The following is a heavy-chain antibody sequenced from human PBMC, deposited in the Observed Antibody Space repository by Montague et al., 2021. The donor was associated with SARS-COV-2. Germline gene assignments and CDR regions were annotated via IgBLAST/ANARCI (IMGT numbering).Heavy chain of an antibody. V-gene: IGHV4-39*01. D-gene: IGHD3-10*01. Sequence: SETLSLTCTVSGVSISSRSFYWAWICQPPVKGLEWIGTIYYNGRTAYNPSLKSRVTMAVDTAKNQFSLKLNSVSAADTAVFYCARLAADEEEGFGGRVVIISAAEFDYWGQGTLVTVSS. J-gene: IGHJ4*02. CDR1: GVSISSRSFY. CDR2: IYYNGRT. CDR3: ARLAADEEEGFGGRVVIISAAEFDY.